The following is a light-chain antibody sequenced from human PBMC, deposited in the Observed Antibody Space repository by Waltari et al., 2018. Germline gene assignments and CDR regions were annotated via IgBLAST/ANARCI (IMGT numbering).Light chain of an antibody. CDR3: HSRDASGVAGS. Sequence: SSELTQAPAVSVAMGQTVRHTCQGDSLRSYYASWYQQRPGQPPTLVIYDKNTRPSGVPDRFSGSSSHNTGSLTITGAQAEDEASYYCHSRDASGVAGSFGGGTKLTVL. J-gene: IGLJ2*01. V-gene: IGLV3-19*01. CDR2: DKN. CDR1: SLRSYY.